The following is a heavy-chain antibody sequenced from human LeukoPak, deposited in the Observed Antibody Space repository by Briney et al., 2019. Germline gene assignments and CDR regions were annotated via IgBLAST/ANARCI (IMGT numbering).Heavy chain of an antibody. Sequence: SETLSLTCAVYGGSFSSYYWSWIRQPAGKGLEWIGRIYTSGSTNYNPSLKSRVTISVDTSKNQFSLKLSSVTAADTAVYYCARAGRPVDTAMVWVYYYYMDVWGKGTTVTISS. CDR3: ARAGRPVDTAMVWVYYYYMDV. J-gene: IGHJ6*03. V-gene: IGHV4-59*10. D-gene: IGHD5-18*01. CDR2: IYTSGST. CDR1: GGSFSSYY.